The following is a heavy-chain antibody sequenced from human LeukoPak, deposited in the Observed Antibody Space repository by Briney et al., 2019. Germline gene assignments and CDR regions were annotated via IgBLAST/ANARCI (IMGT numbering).Heavy chain of an antibody. CDR2: IWYDGSNK. CDR3: ARDSAPQRIVVVPAAMNY. V-gene: IGHV3-33*01. CDR1: GFTFSSYG. J-gene: IGHJ4*02. Sequence: PGGSLRLSCAASGFTFSSYGMHWVRQAPGKGLEWVAVIWYDGSNKYYADSVKGRFTISRDNSKNTLYLQMNSLRAEDTAVYYCARDSAPQRIVVVPAAMNYWGQGTLVTVSS. D-gene: IGHD2-2*01.